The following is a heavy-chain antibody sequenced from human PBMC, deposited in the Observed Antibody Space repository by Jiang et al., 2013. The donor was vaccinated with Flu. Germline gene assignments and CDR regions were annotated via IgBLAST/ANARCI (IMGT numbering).Heavy chain of an antibody. CDR3: ARLRRLVYYQFDY. J-gene: IGHJ4*02. Sequence: GLVKPSVDPVPHLALSLVAPSAVVVTTGAGSASPREGAGVDWEYLLYGSTYYNPSLKSRVTISVDTSKNQFSLKLSSVTAADTAVYYCARLRRLVYYQFDYWGQGTLVTVSS. CDR2: LLYGST. CDR1: VAPSAVVVTT. V-gene: IGHV4-39*01. D-gene: IGHD3-10*01.